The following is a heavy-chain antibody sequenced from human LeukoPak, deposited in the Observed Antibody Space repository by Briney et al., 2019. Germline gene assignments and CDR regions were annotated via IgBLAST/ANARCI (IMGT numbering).Heavy chain of an antibody. CDR1: GFTSSSYW. CDR2: IDQGGSEK. CDR3: ASRSGTPGGGDAFDI. Sequence: GGSLRLSCAASGFTSSSYWMSWVRQAPGKGLDWVANIDQGGSEKFYADSVKGRFSISRDNAKNSLYLQMNNLRDEDTAVYYCASRSGTPGGGDAFDIWGHGTMVTVSP. V-gene: IGHV3-7*01. D-gene: IGHD3-16*01. J-gene: IGHJ3*02.